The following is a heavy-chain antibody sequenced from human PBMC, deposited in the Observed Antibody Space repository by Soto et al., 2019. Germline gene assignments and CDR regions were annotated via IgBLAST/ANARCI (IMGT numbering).Heavy chain of an antibody. Sequence: QVQLVQSGAEVKKPGASVKVSCKASGYTFTSYAMHWVRQAPGQRLEWMGWINAGNGNTKYSQKFQGRVTITRDTSASTAYMELSSLRSEDTAVYYCGRGSVLNWFDPWGQGTLVTVSS. J-gene: IGHJ5*02. V-gene: IGHV1-3*01. CDR2: INAGNGNT. CDR1: GYTFTSYA. CDR3: GRGSVLNWFDP. D-gene: IGHD3-10*01.